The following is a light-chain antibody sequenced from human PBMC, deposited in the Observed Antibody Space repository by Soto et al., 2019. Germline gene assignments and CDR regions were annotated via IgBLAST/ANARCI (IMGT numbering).Light chain of an antibody. Sequence: QTALTQPASVSGAPGPTITISCTGTSSDVSGYNYVSWYQQQPGKAPKLLIYEVSNRPSGVSNRFSGSKSGNTASLTISGLQAEDEADYYCSSYTSSSTVFGTGTKVTVL. CDR1: SSDVSGYNY. CDR3: SSYTSSSTV. J-gene: IGLJ1*01. V-gene: IGLV2-14*01. CDR2: EVS.